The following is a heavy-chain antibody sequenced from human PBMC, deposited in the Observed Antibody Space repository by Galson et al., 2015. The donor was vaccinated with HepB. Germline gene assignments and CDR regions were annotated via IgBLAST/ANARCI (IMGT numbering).Heavy chain of an antibody. CDR2: ISSNGGST. V-gene: IGHV3-64*02. CDR3: ARVGLRGSYYDY. CDR1: GFTFSRYA. Sequence: SLRLSCAASGFTFSRYAMHWVRQAPGKGLEYVSEISSNGGSTYYADSVKGRFTISRDNSKNTLYLQMGSLRAEDMAVYYCARVGLRGSYYDYWGQGTLVTVSS. J-gene: IGHJ4*02. D-gene: IGHD3-16*01.